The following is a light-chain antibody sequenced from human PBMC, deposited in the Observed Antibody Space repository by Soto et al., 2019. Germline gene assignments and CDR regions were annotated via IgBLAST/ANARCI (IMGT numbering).Light chain of an antibody. Sequence: ETVLTQSPVTLSVSPWETATLFCCARQSVNMNFAWYQEKPGQAPSLLIYAASTRATGIPARFSGSGSETEFTLTISSLQAEDSAIYYCQQYHNWRTFGQGTKVEIK. J-gene: IGKJ1*01. CDR1: QSVNMN. CDR2: AAS. V-gene: IGKV3-15*01. CDR3: QQYHNWRT.